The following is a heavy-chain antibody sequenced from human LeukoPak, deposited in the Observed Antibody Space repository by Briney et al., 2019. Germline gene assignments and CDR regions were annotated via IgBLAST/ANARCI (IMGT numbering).Heavy chain of an antibody. CDR3: ARGGGYTSSWYTLDY. J-gene: IGHJ4*02. Sequence: PGGSLRLSCAASGFTFSSYDMYWVRQATGKSLEWVSAIGTAGDPYYPDSVKGRFTISRENAKNSLYLQMNSLRAGDTAVYYCARGGGYTSSWYTLDYWGQGTLVTVSS. D-gene: IGHD6-13*01. V-gene: IGHV3-13*05. CDR1: GFTFSSYD. CDR2: IGTAGDP.